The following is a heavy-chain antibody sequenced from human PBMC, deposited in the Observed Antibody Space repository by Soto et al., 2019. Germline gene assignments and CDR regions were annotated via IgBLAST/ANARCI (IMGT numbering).Heavy chain of an antibody. V-gene: IGHV5-10-1*01. CDR1: GYSFTSYW. CDR2: IDPSDSYT. D-gene: IGHD6-19*01. J-gene: IGHJ4*02. Sequence: PGESLKISCKGSGYSFTSYWISWVRQMPGKGLEWMGRIDPSDSYTNSSPSFQGHVTISADKSISTAYLQWSSLKASDTAMYYCATSTWVAVAGTRYWGQGTLVTVSS. CDR3: ATSTWVAVAGTRY.